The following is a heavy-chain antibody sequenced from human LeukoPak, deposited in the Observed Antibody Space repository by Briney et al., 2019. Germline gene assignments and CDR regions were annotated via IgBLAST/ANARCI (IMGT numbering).Heavy chain of an antibody. CDR1: GFIFRNYA. D-gene: IGHD5-24*01. J-gene: IGHJ4*02. Sequence: GGSLRLSCAASGFIFRNYAMSWVRQAPGKGLEWVSTVHGRTYYADSVKGRFTISRGDSRSTLYLQMDNLRAEDTAVYYCAKDQTGDGYNSIWGQGTLVTVSS. V-gene: IGHV3-23*01. CDR2: VHGRT. CDR3: AKDQTGDGYNSI.